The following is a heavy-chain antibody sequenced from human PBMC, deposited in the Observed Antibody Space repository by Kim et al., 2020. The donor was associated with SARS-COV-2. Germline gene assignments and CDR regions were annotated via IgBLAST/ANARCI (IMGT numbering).Heavy chain of an antibody. J-gene: IGHJ6*03. CDR3: AKFKYHYYFYYMDV. Sequence: GGSLRLSCAASGFTMSTYAMTWVRQPPGKGLEWVSIITNSDNNNTYYSDSVKGRFIISRDNSKNTLYLQMHSLRDDDTAVYYCAKFKYHYYFYYMDVWGKGTAVTVSS. V-gene: IGHV3-23*03. CDR1: GFTMSTYA. CDR2: ITNSDNNNT.